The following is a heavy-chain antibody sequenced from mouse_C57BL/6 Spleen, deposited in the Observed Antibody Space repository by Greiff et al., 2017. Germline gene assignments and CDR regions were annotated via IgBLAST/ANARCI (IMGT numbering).Heavy chain of an antibody. CDR2: INPSSGYT. Sequence: QVQLQQSGAELARPGASVKMSCKASGYTFTSYTMHWVKQRPGQGLEWIGYINPSSGYTTYNQTFKDKATLTADKSSSTAYMQLSSLTSEDSAVYYCARPGYSNLYAMDYWGQGTSVTVSS. J-gene: IGHJ4*01. D-gene: IGHD2-5*01. CDR3: ARPGYSNLYAMDY. V-gene: IGHV1-4*01. CDR1: GYTFTSYT.